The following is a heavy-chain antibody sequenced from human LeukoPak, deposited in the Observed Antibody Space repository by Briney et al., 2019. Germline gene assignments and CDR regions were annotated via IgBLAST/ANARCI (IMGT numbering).Heavy chain of an antibody. CDR1: GGTFSSYA. V-gene: IGHV1-69*04. D-gene: IGHD3-3*01. Sequence: SVKVSCKASGGTFSSYAIRWVRQAPGQGLEWMGRIIPILGIANYAQKFQGRVTIAADKSTSTAYMELSSLRSEDTAVYYCARVPVTIFGVVINYFDYWGQGTLVTVPS. CDR3: ARVPVTIFGVVINYFDY. J-gene: IGHJ4*02. CDR2: IIPILGIA.